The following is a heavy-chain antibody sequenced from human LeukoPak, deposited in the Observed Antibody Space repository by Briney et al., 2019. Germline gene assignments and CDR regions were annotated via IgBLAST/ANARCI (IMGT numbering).Heavy chain of an antibody. CDR3: ARDYCGTACYYPFDY. D-gene: IGHD2-21*02. J-gene: IGHJ4*02. Sequence: AASVKVSFETSGYIFASFGLSWVRQAPGQGLEWMGWISTYHGDTNYAQKFQGRVTMTTDTSTSTAYMELRSLRSDDTAVYFCARDYCGTACYYPFDYWGQGTLVTVSS. CDR1: GYIFASFG. CDR2: ISTYHGDT. V-gene: IGHV1-18*01.